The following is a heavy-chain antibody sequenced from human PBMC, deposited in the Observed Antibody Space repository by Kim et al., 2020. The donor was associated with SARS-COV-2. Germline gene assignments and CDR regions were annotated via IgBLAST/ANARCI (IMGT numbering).Heavy chain of an antibody. CDR2: IYYSGST. CDR3: ARGGNNIVVVPAASVHYYYGMDV. CDR1: GGSISSGGYY. J-gene: IGHJ6*02. Sequence: SETLSLTCTVSGGSISSGGYYWSWIRQHPGKGLEWIGYIYYSGSTYYNPSLKSRVTISVDTSKKQFSLKLSSVTAADTAVYYCARGGNNIVVVPAASVHYYYGMDVWGQGTTVTVSS. D-gene: IGHD2-2*01. V-gene: IGHV4-31*03.